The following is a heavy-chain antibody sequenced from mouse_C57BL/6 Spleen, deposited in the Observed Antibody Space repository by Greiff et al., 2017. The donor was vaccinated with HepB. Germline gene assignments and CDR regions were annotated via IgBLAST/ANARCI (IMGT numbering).Heavy chain of an antibody. Sequence: QVQLKQPGAELVKPGASVKMSCKASGYTFTSYWITWVKQRPGQGLEWIGDIYPGSGSTNYNEKFKSKATLTVDTSSSTAYMQLSSLTSEDSAVYYCARWSRAYYKDFDYWGQGTTLTVSS. CDR1: GYTFTSYW. D-gene: IGHD2-12*01. CDR2: IYPGSGST. CDR3: ARWSRAYYKDFDY. J-gene: IGHJ2*01. V-gene: IGHV1-55*01.